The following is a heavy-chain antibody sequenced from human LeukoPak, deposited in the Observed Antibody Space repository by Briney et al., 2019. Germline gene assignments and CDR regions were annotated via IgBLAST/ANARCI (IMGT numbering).Heavy chain of an antibody. Sequence: PSETLSLTCTVSGGSISSYYWSLIRQPAGKGLEWIGRMYTSGSTNYNPSLKSRVTMSVDTSKNQFSLKLSSVTAADTAVYYCARGPYYYDSSGYREEYYYGMDVWGQGTTVTVSS. CDR3: ARGPYYYDSSGYREEYYYGMDV. D-gene: IGHD3-22*01. J-gene: IGHJ6*02. CDR1: GGSISSYY. V-gene: IGHV4-4*07. CDR2: MYTSGST.